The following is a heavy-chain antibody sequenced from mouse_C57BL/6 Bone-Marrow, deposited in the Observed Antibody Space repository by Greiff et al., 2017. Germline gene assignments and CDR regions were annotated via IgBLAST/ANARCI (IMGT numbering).Heavy chain of an antibody. V-gene: IGHV1-15*01. CDR3: TGCYYGSSYVDYALDY. Sequence: VQLQQSGAELVRPGASVTLSCKASGYTFTDYEMHWVKQTPVHGLEWIGAIDPENGGTAYNQKFKGKAILTADKSSSTAYMELRSLTSEDSAVYYCTGCYYGSSYVDYALDYWGQGTSVTVSS. CDR1: GYTFTDYE. J-gene: IGHJ4*01. CDR2: IDPENGGT. D-gene: IGHD1-1*01.